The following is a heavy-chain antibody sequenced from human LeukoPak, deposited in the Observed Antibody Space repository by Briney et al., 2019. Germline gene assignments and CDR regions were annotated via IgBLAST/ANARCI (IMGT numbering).Heavy chain of an antibody. Sequence: GGSLRLSCAASGFTFSSYWMHWVRQAPGKGLEWVAVISYDGSNKYYADSVKGRFTISRDNSKNTLYLQMNSLRAEDTAVYYCARDSWGVGYCSGGICYSFDYWGQGTLVTVSS. D-gene: IGHD2-15*01. J-gene: IGHJ4*02. CDR3: ARDSWGVGYCSGGICYSFDY. CDR1: GFTFSSYW. CDR2: ISYDGSNK. V-gene: IGHV3-30*03.